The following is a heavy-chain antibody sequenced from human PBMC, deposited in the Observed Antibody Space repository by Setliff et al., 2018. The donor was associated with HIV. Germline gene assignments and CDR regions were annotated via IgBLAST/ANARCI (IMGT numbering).Heavy chain of an antibody. J-gene: IGHJ4*02. CDR2: VSTSGST. CDR1: GGSISNYY. D-gene: IGHD3-16*01. CDR3: ARRIGAGNFDY. Sequence: SETLSLTCTVSGGSISNYYWSWIRQPAGKGLEWIGRVSTSGSTKYNPSLKSRVTMSLDTSKNEFSLKLSSVTAADTAVYYCARRIGAGNFDYWGQGTLVTVSS. V-gene: IGHV4-4*07.